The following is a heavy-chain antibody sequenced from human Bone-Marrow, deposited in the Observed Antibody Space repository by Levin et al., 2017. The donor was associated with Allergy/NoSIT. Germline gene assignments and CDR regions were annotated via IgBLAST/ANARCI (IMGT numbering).Heavy chain of an antibody. Sequence: SETLSLTCTVSGVSVNSGDYYWMWIRQTPGKGLEWLGYIHNSGTTSFNPSLKSRLSMSLDTSNNHFSLQVTSVTSADTAVYYCARDPGLLWFGERNYYYGLDVWGQGTTVTVSS. D-gene: IGHD3-10*01. CDR3: ARDPGLLWFGERNYYYGLDV. CDR2: IHNSGTT. V-gene: IGHV4-30-4*01. J-gene: IGHJ6*02. CDR1: GVSVNSGDYY.